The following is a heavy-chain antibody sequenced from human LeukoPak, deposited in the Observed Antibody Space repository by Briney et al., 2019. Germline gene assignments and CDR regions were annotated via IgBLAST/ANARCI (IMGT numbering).Heavy chain of an antibody. Sequence: ETLSLSCAASGFTFSSYAMSWVRQAPGKGLEWVSVISGSGDTTNYADSVKGRFTISRDNSKNTLYLQMNSLRPEDTAVYYCAKKWSGDYDSSGVNDAFDIWGQGTMVTVSS. V-gene: IGHV3-23*01. CDR2: ISGSGDTT. J-gene: IGHJ3*02. CDR3: AKKWSGDYDSSGVNDAFDI. CDR1: GFTFSSYA. D-gene: IGHD3-22*01.